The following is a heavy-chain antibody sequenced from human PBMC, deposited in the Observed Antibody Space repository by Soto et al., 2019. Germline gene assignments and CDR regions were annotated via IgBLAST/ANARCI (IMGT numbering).Heavy chain of an antibody. CDR3: ARGVVXXAXXXXXXXXXXYTGPVAFDI. V-gene: IGHV4-31*03. CDR1: VGSISSGGYY. Sequence: QVQLQESGPGLVKPSQTLSLTCTVSVGSISSGGYYWSWIRQHPGKGLEWIGYIYYSGSTYYNPSLKSRVTISVDTSKNQFSLKLSSVTAADTAXXXCARGVVXXAXXXXXXXXXXYTGPVAFDIWGQGTMVTVSS. D-gene: IGHD2-2*01. J-gene: IGHJ3*02. CDR2: IYYSGST.